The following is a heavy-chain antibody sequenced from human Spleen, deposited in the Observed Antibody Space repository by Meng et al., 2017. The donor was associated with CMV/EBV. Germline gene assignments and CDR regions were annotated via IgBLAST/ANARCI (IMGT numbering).Heavy chain of an antibody. CDR1: GFTFTKYG. V-gene: IGHV1-18*01. Sequence: ASVKVYCKASGFTFTKYGVGRLRQAPGQGLEWMGWSSGYTVKTTYAQKLQGRVTMTTEAYTSTAYMELRRLKSDDTALYFCARDDYDLNRNSFDIWGQGTMVTVSS. D-gene: IGHD4-17*01. J-gene: IGHJ3*02. CDR2: SSGYTVKT. CDR3: ARDDYDLNRNSFDI.